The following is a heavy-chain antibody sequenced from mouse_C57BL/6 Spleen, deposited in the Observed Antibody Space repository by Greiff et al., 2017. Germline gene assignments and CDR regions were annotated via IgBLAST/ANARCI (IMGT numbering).Heavy chain of an antibody. CDR1: GFTFSSYA. V-gene: IGHV5-4*01. CDR3: AREGDDGYYFDY. J-gene: IGHJ2*01. Sequence: EVHLVESGGGLVKPGGSLKLSCAASGFTFSSYAMSWVRQTPEKRLEWVATISDGGSYTYYPDNVKGRFTISRDNAKNNLYLQMSHLKSEDTAMYYCAREGDDGYYFDYWGQGTTLTVSS. D-gene: IGHD2-12*01. CDR2: ISDGGSYT.